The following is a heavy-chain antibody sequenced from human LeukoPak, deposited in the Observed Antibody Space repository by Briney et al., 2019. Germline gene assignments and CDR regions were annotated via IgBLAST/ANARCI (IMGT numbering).Heavy chain of an antibody. Sequence: GGSLRLSCAASGFTFSSYGMHWVRQAPGKGLEWVSSISGSGGSTYYADSVQGRFTISRDNSKNTLYLQMNSLRAEDTAVYYCAKYLGSGTSFDDWGQGTLVTVSS. D-gene: IGHD3-10*01. J-gene: IGHJ4*02. CDR3: AKYLGSGTSFDD. CDR1: GFTFSSYG. V-gene: IGHV3-23*01. CDR2: ISGSGGST.